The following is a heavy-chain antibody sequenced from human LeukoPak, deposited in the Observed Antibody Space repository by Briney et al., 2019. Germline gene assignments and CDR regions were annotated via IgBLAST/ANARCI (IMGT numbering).Heavy chain of an antibody. V-gene: IGHV3-23*01. D-gene: IGHD3-3*01. CDR1: GFIFSSYA. CDR2: ISGSGGST. J-gene: IGHJ5*02. CDR3: ANNPAYYDFRSGYYLNWFDP. Sequence: GGSLRLSCAASGFIFSSYAMSWVRQAPGKGLEWVSAISGSGGSTYYADSVKGRFTISRDNSKNTLYLQMNSLRAEDTAVYYCANNPAYYDFRSGYYLNWFDPWGQGTLVTVSS.